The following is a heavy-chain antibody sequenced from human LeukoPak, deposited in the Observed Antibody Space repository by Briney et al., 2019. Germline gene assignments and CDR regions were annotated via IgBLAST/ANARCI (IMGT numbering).Heavy chain of an antibody. J-gene: IGHJ4*02. CDR3: AKDGSRAYDILTGYYPDY. CDR1: GFTFSSYA. V-gene: IGHV3-23*01. Sequence: TGGSLRLSCAASGFTFSSYAMSWVRQAPGKGLEWVSAISGSGGSIYYADSVKGRFTISRDNSKNTLYLQMNSLRAEDTAVYYYAKDGSRAYDILTGYYPDYWGQGTLVTVSS. CDR2: ISGSGGSI. D-gene: IGHD3-9*01.